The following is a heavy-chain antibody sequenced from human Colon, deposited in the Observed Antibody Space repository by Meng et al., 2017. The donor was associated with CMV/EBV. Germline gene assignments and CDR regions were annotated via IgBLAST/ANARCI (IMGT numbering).Heavy chain of an antibody. V-gene: IGHV1-69*12. CDR2: IITISGTT. CDR3: VRVICGGDCYLDY. Sequence: QVQPEQYGAEVKKPGSSVKVSCKASKGTFTSYPISWVRQGPGQGFEWVGGIITISGTTDYAQKFQGRVTITADESTSTAYMKLSNLRSEDTAIYYCVRVICGGDCYLDYWGRGTLVTVSS. J-gene: IGHJ4*02. CDR1: KGTFTSYP. D-gene: IGHD2-21*02.